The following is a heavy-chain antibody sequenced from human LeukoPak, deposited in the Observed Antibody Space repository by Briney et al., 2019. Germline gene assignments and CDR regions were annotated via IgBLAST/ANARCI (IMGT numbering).Heavy chain of an antibody. CDR2: ICWNSGSI. V-gene: IGHV3-9*01. Sequence: GRSLTLSCAASGFTFGDYYMHWVRQAPGKGLEWVSGICWNSGSIDYAPSVKGRFTISRDKAKNSLYLQMNSLRAEDTALYYCAKAYYYGSPTGDYFDYWGQGTLVTVSS. D-gene: IGHD3-10*01. CDR3: AKAYYYGSPTGDYFDY. J-gene: IGHJ4*02. CDR1: GFTFGDYY.